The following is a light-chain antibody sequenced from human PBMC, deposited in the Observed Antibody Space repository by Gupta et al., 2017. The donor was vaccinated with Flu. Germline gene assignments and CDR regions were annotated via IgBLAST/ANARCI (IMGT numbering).Light chain of an antibody. V-gene: IGLV1-40*01. J-gene: IGLJ1*01. Sequence: QSVLTQPPSVSGAPGQRVTISCTGSYSNIGAGYEVHWYQQLPGTAPKLLIYGDINRPSGVPDRFSGSKSGTSASLAITGLQAEAEADYYCQSYDSNLSAYVFGTGTKVTVL. CDR1: YSNIGAGYE. CDR2: GDI. CDR3: QSYDSNLSAYV.